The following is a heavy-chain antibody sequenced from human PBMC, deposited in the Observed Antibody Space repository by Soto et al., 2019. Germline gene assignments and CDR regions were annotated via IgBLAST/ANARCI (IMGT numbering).Heavy chain of an antibody. V-gene: IGHV3-30*18. Sequence: PGGSLRLSCAASGFTFSSYGMHWVRQAPGKGLEWVAVISYDGSNKYYADSVKGRFTNSRDNSKNTLYLQMNSLRAEDTAVYYCAKELDSSSWDNYFDYWGQGTLVTSPQ. D-gene: IGHD6-13*01. CDR2: ISYDGSNK. CDR3: AKELDSSSWDNYFDY. CDR1: GFTFSSYG. J-gene: IGHJ4*02.